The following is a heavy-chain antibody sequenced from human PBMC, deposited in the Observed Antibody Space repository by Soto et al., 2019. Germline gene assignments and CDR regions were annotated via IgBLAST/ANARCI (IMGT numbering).Heavy chain of an antibody. CDR3: ARDLRAVAGIFDY. V-gene: IGHV3-21*01. J-gene: IGHJ4*02. CDR2: ISSSSSYI. Sequence: ESGGGLVKPGGSLRLSCAASGFTFGSYSMNWVRQAPGKGLEWVSSISSSSSYIYYADSVKGRFTISRDNAKNSLYLQMNSLRAEDTAVYYCARDLRAVAGIFDYWGQGTLVTVSS. CDR1: GFTFGSYS. D-gene: IGHD6-19*01.